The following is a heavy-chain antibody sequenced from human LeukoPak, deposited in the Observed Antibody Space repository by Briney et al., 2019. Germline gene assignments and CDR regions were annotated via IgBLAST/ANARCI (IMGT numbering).Heavy chain of an antibody. CDR3: ARSSGPTNLYYYGLDV. J-gene: IGHJ6*02. CDR2: TYYSWST. Sequence: SETLSLTCTVSGRSISSSSYYWGWIRQPPAKGLEWIGSTYYSWSTYYNPSLKSRVTISVDTSKNQFSLKLSSVTAADTAVYYCARSSGPTNLYYYGLDVWGQGTTVTVSS. D-gene: IGHD3-10*01. V-gene: IGHV4-39*01. CDR1: GRSISSSSYY.